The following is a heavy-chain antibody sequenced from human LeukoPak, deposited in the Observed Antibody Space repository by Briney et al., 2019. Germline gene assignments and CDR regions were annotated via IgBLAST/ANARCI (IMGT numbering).Heavy chain of an antibody. CDR2: IYYSGST. CDR3: ARGTAMVTFAS. J-gene: IGHJ4*02. Sequence: PSETLSLTCTVSGGSISSSSYYWGWIRQPPGKGLEWIGSIYYSGSTYYNPSLKSRVTISVDTSKNQFSLKLSSVTAADTAVYYCARGTAMVTFASWGQGTLVTVSS. CDR1: GGSISSSSYY. V-gene: IGHV4-39*07. D-gene: IGHD5-18*01.